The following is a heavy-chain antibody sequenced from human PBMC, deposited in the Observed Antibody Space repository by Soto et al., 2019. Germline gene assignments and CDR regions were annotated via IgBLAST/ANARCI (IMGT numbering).Heavy chain of an antibody. V-gene: IGHV1-69*04. J-gene: IGHJ4*02. CDR2: IIPILGIA. Sequence: SVKVSCKASGGTFSSYTISWVRQAPGQGLEWMGRIIPILGIANYAQKFQGRVTITADKSTSTAYMELSSLRSEDTAIYYCARDRYHQIDDYYFESAYGGQGTLVTVSS. D-gene: IGHD2-21*01. CDR3: ARDRYHQIDDYYFESAY. CDR1: GGTFSSYT.